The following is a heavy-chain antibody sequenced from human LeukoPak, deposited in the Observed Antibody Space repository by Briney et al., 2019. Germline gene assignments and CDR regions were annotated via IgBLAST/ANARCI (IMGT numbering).Heavy chain of an antibody. CDR3: ARLASGFSAFDI. CDR1: GGSISSYY. V-gene: IGHV4-59*08. D-gene: IGHD1-26*01. Sequence: SETLSLTCTVSGGSISSYYWSWIRQPPGKGLEWIGYIYYSGSTNYNPSLKSRVTISVDTSKNQFSLKLSSVTAADTAVYYCARLASGFSAFDIWGQGTMVTVSS. J-gene: IGHJ3*02. CDR2: IYYSGST.